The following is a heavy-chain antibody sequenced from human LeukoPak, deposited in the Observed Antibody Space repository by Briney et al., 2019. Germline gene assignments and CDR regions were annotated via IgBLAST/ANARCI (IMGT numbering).Heavy chain of an antibody. J-gene: IGHJ4*02. Sequence: GGSLRLSCKASGFTFSSYWMHWVRQIPGKGLAWVSRINGDGSDTNSADSVKGRFTISRDNAKNTLYLQMNSLRAEDTAVYYCVRGLGSGYSYAYGVYWGQGTLVAVSS. D-gene: IGHD5-18*01. CDR3: VRGLGSGYSYAYGVY. V-gene: IGHV3-74*01. CDR2: INGDGSDT. CDR1: GFTFSSYW.